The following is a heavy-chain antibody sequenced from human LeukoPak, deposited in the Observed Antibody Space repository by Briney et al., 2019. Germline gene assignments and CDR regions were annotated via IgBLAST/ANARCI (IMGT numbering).Heavy chain of an antibody. CDR1: GYSFTSYW. CDR3: ARHYHYDILTGYTNWFDP. D-gene: IGHD3-9*01. J-gene: IGHJ5*02. Sequence: GESLKISCKGSGYSFTSYWTGWVRQMPGKGLEWMGIIYPGDSDTRYSPSSQGQVTISADKSISTAYLQWSSLKASDTAMYYCARHYHYDILTGYTNWFDPWGQGTLVTVSS. CDR2: IYPGDSDT. V-gene: IGHV5-51*01.